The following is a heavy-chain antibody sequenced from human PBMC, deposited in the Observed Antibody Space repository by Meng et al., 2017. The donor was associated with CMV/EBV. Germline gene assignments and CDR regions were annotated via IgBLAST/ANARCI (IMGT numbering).Heavy chain of an antibody. CDR2: ISSNGGNT. J-gene: IGHJ4*02. Sequence: GLTFNAYAMSGVRQAPGKGLEWVSGISSNGGNTDYVDSVRGRFTISRDDSKNTLYLHMKSLRPEDTAIYYCAIRLGTGIAVAGSLGYWGQGTLVTVSS. CDR3: AIRLGTGIAVAGSLGY. CDR1: GLTFNAYA. D-gene: IGHD6-19*01. V-gene: IGHV3-23*01.